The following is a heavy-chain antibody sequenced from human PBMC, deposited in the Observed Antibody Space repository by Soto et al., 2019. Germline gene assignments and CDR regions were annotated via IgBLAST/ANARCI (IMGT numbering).Heavy chain of an antibody. J-gene: IGHJ4*02. CDR1: GFTLSSHA. CDR2: ILSDGSNK. CDR3: ARDDEGGSDCDLGY. D-gene: IGHD1-26*01. V-gene: IGHV3-30-3*01. Sequence: QVQLVESGGGVVQPGRSLRLSCAVSGFTLSSHAMHWVRQAPGKGLEWVALILSDGSNKYYADSVKGRFTTSRDNSKNPMYLQMNSLSVEETAVYYCARDDEGGSDCDLGYWGQGALVTVSS.